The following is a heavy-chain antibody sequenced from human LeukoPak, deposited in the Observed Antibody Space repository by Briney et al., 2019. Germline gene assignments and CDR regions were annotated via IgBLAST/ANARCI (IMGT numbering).Heavy chain of an antibody. CDR3: ATGYCTNGVCSAFDI. D-gene: IGHD2-8*01. CDR2: FDPEDGET. Sequence: ASVKVSCKVSGYTLTELSMHWVRQAPGKGLEWMGGFDPEDGETIYAQKFQGRVTMTEDTSTDTAYMELSSLRSEDTAVYYCATGYCTNGVCSAFDIWGQGTMVTVSS. J-gene: IGHJ3*02. V-gene: IGHV1-24*01. CDR1: GYTLTELS.